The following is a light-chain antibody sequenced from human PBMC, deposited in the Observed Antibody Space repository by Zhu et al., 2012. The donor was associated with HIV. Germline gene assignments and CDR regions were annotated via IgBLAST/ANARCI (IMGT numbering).Light chain of an antibody. CDR2: KAS. J-gene: IGKJ2*02. Sequence: DIQLTQSPSLLSASVGDRVTITCRASQSISPWLAWYQQKPGMAPKVLIQKASILEDGVPARFSGSGSGTEFTLTISSLQPDDYATYYCRQYSDYSWTFGQGTKVE. CDR1: QSISPW. V-gene: IGKV1-5*03. CDR3: RQYSDYSWT.